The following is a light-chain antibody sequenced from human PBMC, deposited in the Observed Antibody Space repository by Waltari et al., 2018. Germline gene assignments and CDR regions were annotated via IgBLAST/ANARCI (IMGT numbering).Light chain of an antibody. J-gene: IGLJ2*01. CDR3: SSYASSATVI. CDR2: DVT. CDR1: CNDVGGHKC. Sequence: QSALPQPASVSGSPGQSITISCPGPCNDVGGHKCVSWYQQHPGKVPQLAIYDVTTRPTGVSNRFSGSKSDNAASLTISGLQPEDEADYYCSSYASSATVIFGGGTKLTVL. V-gene: IGLV2-14*03.